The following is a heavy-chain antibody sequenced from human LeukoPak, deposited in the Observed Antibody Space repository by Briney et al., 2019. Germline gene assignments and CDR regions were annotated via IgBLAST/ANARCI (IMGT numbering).Heavy chain of an antibody. D-gene: IGHD3-3*01. J-gene: IGHJ4*02. CDR2: INWNGGST. CDR3: ARGLTYYDFWRAFDY. CDR1: GFTFDDYG. Sequence: GGSLRPSCAASGFTFDDYGMSWVRQAPGKGLEWVSGINWNGGSTGYADSVKGRFTISRDNAKNSLYLQMNSLRAEDTALYYCARGLTYYDFWRAFDYWGQGTLVTVSS. V-gene: IGHV3-20*04.